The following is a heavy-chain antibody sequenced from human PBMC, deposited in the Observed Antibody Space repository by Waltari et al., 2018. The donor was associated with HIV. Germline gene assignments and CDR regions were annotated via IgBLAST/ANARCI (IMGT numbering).Heavy chain of an antibody. J-gene: IGHJ5*02. CDR3: ARVSCSSTSCYIGIGWFDP. CDR2: INPKGSP. D-gene: IGHD2-2*02. V-gene: IGHV4-34*01. CDR1: GGSFSGYY. Sequence: QVQLQQWGAGLLKPSETLSLTCAVYGGSFSGYYWSWIRQPPGKGLEWIGEINPKGSPNSTPSLKSRGTISVDTSKNQFSLKLSSVTAADTAVYYCARVSCSSTSCYIGIGWFDPWGQGTLVTVSS.